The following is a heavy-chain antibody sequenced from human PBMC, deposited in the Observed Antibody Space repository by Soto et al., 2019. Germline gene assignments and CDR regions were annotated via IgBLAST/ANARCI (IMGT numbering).Heavy chain of an antibody. D-gene: IGHD5-12*01. Sequence: GGSLRLSCAASGFTFSSYAMHWVRQAPGKGLEWVTLISYDGSNKYRADSVVGRFTISRDNSKNTLYLQMTSLRPEDTAVYYCARDRGGYDPYFYYGMDVWGQGTTVTVSS. CDR1: GFTFSSYA. V-gene: IGHV3-30-3*01. CDR3: ARDRGGYDPYFYYGMDV. CDR2: ISYDGSNK. J-gene: IGHJ6*02.